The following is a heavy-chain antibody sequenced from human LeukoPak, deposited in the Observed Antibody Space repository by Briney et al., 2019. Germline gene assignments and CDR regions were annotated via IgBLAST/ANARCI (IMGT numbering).Heavy chain of an antibody. CDR2: IYYSGST. Sequence: NTSETLSLTCTVSGGSVSSGSYYWSWIRQPPGKGLEWIGYIYYSGSTNYNPSLKSRVTISVDTSKNQFSLKLSSVTAADTAVYYCARAYCSGGSCYFGAPYYYYGMDVWGQGTTVTVSS. D-gene: IGHD2-15*01. J-gene: IGHJ6*02. CDR1: GGSVSSGSYY. CDR3: ARAYCSGGSCYFGAPYYYYGMDV. V-gene: IGHV4-61*01.